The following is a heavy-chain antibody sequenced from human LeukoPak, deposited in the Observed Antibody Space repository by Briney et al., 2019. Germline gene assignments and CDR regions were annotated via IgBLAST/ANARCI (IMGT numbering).Heavy chain of an antibody. J-gene: IGHJ4*02. D-gene: IGHD4/OR15-4a*01. V-gene: IGHV3-23*01. CDR2: ISGSGGGT. CDR3: AKTMVFAFDY. CDR1: GFTFSSYA. Sequence: GVSLRRSCAASGFTFSSYAMSWVRQAPGKGLEWVSAISGSGGGTYYADSVKSRFTISIDNSKNTLYLQMNSLRAEDTAVYDSAKTMVFAFDYWGQGTLVTVSS.